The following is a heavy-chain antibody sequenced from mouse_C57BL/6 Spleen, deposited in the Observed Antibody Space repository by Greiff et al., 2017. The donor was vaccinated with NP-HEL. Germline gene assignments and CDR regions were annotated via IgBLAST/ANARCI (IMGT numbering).Heavy chain of an antibody. V-gene: IGHV1-64*01. CDR3: ARKDPYDDGDMDD. J-gene: IGHJ4*01. Sequence: QVQLQQPGAELVKPGASVKLSCKASGYTFTSYWMHWVKQRPGQGLEWIGMIHPNSGSTNYNEKFKSKATLTVDKSSSTAYMQLSSLTSEDSAVYYCARKDPYDDGDMDDWGQGTSVTVSS. D-gene: IGHD2-12*01. CDR2: IHPNSGST. CDR1: GYTFTSYW.